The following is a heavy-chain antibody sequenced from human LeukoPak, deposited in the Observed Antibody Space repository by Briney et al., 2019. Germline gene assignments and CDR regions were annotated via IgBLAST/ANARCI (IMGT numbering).Heavy chain of an antibody. V-gene: IGHV4-59*11. CDR3: ARYLTVTHDY. CDR1: GASISSHY. CDR2: IYNSGTT. D-gene: IGHD4-17*01. Sequence: SETLSLTCTISGASISSHYWSWIRQPLGKGLEHIGYIYNSGTTNYNPSFKSRVTISVDTSKNQFSLKVSAVTAADTAMYYCARYLTVTHDYWGQGILVTVSS. J-gene: IGHJ4*02.